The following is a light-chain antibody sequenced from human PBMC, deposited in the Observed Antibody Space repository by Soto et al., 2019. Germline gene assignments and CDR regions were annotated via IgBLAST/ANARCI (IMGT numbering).Light chain of an antibody. Sequence: DIQMTQSPSSLSASVGDRITITCQATQDIRTHLNWYQQKQGKAPKLLIFDASHLESGVPSRFSGSRSGTDFTFTISSLQPEDIATYYCQQYDKFPLTFXGGTKPDIK. CDR3: QQYDKFPLT. CDR1: QDIRTH. J-gene: IGKJ4*01. CDR2: DAS. V-gene: IGKV1-33*01.